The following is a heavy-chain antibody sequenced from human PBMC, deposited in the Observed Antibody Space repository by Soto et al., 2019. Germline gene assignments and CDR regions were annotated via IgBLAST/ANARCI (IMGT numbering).Heavy chain of an antibody. J-gene: IGHJ4*02. Sequence: GVSLRLSCAASGFTFSSYAMSWVRQAPGKGLEWVSAISGRGGSTYYADSVKGRFTISRDNSKSTLYLQMNSLRAEDTAVYYCAKDRAFYGYYYYDSSGYPFYFDYWGQGTLVTVSS. V-gene: IGHV3-23*01. CDR2: ISGRGGST. D-gene: IGHD3-22*01. CDR1: GFTFSSYA. CDR3: AKDRAFYGYYYYDSSGYPFYFDY.